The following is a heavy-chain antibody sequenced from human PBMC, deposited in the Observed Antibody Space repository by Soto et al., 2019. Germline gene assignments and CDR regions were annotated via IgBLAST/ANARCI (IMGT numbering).Heavy chain of an antibody. CDR1: GASIRSTTYY. Sequence: PSETLSLTCTVSGASIRSTTYYWGWIRQPPGKGLEWIASIYYNGSTYYNPSLKGRVNISVDMSKNQFSLKLSSVTAADTAVYYCATHKWDLDPWGQGTLVTVSS. V-gene: IGHV4-39*01. CDR3: ATHKWDLDP. D-gene: IGHD1-26*01. J-gene: IGHJ1*01. CDR2: IYYNGST.